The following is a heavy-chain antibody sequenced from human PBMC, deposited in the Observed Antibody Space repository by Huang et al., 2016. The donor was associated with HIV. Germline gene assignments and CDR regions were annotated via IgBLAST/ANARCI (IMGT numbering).Heavy chain of an antibody. V-gene: IGHV3-53*01. CDR1: GLRGSGNY. Sequence: EVQVVESGGGLTQPGGSLRLSCVVSGLRGSGNYMTWVRQAPGKGLEVMSRFENVDDTFYADSVKGRFTISRDNSGNTVFLQMTSLRAEDTAVYYCATFTIFGVDKGVWGQGTTVTVSS. J-gene: IGHJ6*02. D-gene: IGHD3-3*01. CDR3: ATFTIFGVDKGV. CDR2: FENVDDT.